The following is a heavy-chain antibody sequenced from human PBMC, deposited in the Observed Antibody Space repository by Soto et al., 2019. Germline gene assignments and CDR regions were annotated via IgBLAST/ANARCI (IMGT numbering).Heavy chain of an antibody. Sequence: ASVKVSCKASGYTFTSYGISWVRQAPGQGLEWMGWISAYNGNTNYAQKLQGRVTMTTDTSTSTAYMELRSLRSDDTAVYYCASYTLAVAYPSFDPWGQGTLVTVSS. CDR3: ASYTLAVAYPSFDP. CDR1: GYTFTSYG. CDR2: ISAYNGNT. D-gene: IGHD6-19*01. J-gene: IGHJ5*02. V-gene: IGHV1-18*01.